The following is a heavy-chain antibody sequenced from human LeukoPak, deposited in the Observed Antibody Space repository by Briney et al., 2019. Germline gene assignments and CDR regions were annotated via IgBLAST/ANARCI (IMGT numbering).Heavy chain of an antibody. J-gene: IGHJ3*02. CDR3: ARIEWERLGRAFDI. V-gene: IGHV3-53*01. CDR1: GFTFSSYS. Sequence: GGSLRLSCAASGFTFSSYSMNWVRQAPGKGLEWVSSIYSAGATHYAESVKGRFTISRDNSKNTLYLQMNSLRAEDMAVYYCARIEWERLGRAFDIWGQGTMVTVSS. D-gene: IGHD1-26*01. CDR2: IYSAGAT.